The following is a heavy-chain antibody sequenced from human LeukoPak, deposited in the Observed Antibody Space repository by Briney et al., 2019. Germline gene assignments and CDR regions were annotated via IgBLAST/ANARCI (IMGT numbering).Heavy chain of an antibody. CDR1: GYTFASYG. D-gene: IGHD4-17*01. V-gene: IGHV1-18*01. CDR2: ISAYNGNT. CDR3: ARGDYGDYVGDY. J-gene: IGHJ4*02. Sequence: ASVKGSCKASGYTFASYGISWVRQAPGQGLEWMGWISAYNGNTNYAQKLQGRVTMTTDTSTSTAYMELRSLRSDDTAVYYCARGDYGDYVGDYWGQGTLVTVSS.